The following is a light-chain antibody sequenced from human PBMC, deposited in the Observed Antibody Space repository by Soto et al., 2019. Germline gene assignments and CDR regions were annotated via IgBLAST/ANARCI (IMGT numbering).Light chain of an antibody. CDR3: SSYAGSNNYV. Sequence: QSALTQPASVSGSPGQSITISCTGSSSDVGGYNYVSWYRQHPGKAPKVMIYEVSKRPSGVPERFSGSKSGNTASLTVSGLQAEDEADYYCSSYAGSNNYVFGTGTKLTVL. J-gene: IGLJ1*01. V-gene: IGLV2-8*01. CDR1: SSDVGGYNY. CDR2: EVS.